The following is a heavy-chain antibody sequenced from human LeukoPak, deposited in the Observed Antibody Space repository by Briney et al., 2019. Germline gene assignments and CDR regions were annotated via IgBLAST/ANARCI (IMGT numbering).Heavy chain of an antibody. D-gene: IGHD7-27*01. CDR3: ASRKLGNDY. V-gene: IGHV4-59*02. CDR2: IYHTGST. CDR1: GGSVSDYY. J-gene: IGHJ4*02. Sequence: SETLSLTCTISGGSVSDYYWSWIRQSPGKGLEWIGYIYHTGSTSYSPSLKSRVTISADTSQNQFSLKLSSVTAADAAVYYCASRKLGNDYWGQGTLVTVSS.